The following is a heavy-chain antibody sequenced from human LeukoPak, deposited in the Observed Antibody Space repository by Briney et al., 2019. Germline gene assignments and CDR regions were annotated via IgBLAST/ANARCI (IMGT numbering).Heavy chain of an antibody. CDR1: GYTLTDLS. Sequence: GASVNVSCKVSGYTLTDLSMHWVRQAPGKGLEWMGGIIPIFGTANYAQKFQGRVTFTADMSTSTAYMEVSSLRSEDTAIYYCARHIGPTSRRSYYYYGLDVWGQGTTVTVSS. V-gene: IGHV1-69*06. D-gene: IGHD5-12*01. CDR3: ARHIGPTSRRSYYYYGLDV. J-gene: IGHJ6*02. CDR2: IIPIFGTA.